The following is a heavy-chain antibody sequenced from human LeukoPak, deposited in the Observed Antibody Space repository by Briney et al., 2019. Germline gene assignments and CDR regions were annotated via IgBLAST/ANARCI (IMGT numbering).Heavy chain of an antibody. V-gene: IGHV1-2*02. CDR2: INPDSGGT. CDR1: GYSFSDYY. Sequence: GASVKVSCKASGYSFSDYYMHWVRQAPGQGLEWMGWINPDSGGTHYAQKFQGRVTLTRDTSLSTAYMELSRLRSDYTAVYYCAKDISTHMEPPDWFDSWGQGTLVTVSS. J-gene: IGHJ5*01. D-gene: IGHD1-1*01. CDR3: AKDISTHMEPPDWFDS.